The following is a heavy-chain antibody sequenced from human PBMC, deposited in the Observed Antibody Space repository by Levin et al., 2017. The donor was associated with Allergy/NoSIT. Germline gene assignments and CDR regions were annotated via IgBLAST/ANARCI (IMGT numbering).Heavy chain of an antibody. CDR3: AVGGGRVWYSPAGSNFDC. D-gene: IGHD2-21*02. J-gene: IGHJ4*02. CDR1: GFDFSTYA. Sequence: GESLKISCAASGFDFSTYALQWVRQAPGKGLEWVAIISYDGSIKYYADSVKGRFTISRDNSKSTLYLQMDGLRAGDSAVYYCAVGGGRVWYSPAGSNFDCWGQGAQVTVSS. V-gene: IGHV3-30*01. CDR2: ISYDGSIK.